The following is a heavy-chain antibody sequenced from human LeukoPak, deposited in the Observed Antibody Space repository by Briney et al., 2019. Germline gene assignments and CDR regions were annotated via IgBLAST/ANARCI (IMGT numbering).Heavy chain of an antibody. CDR1: GFTFSTYW. D-gene: IGHD3-3*01. Sequence: GGSLRLSCTASGFTFSTYWMHWVRQAPGKGLEWVATIKQDGSEKYYVDSVKGRFTISRDNSKNTLYLQMNSLRAEDTAVYYCAKSTGESAYYDFWSGYPPNDYWGQGTLVTVSS. CDR2: IKQDGSEK. CDR3: AKSTGESAYYDFWSGYPPNDY. J-gene: IGHJ4*02. V-gene: IGHV3-7*01.